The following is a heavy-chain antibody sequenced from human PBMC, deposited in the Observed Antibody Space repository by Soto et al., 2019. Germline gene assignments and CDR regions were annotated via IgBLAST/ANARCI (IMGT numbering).Heavy chain of an antibody. CDR2: IYYSGST. V-gene: IGHV4-59*01. D-gene: IGHD3-10*01. J-gene: IGHJ5*02. CDR3: ARDTRTRYYYGSGSYLSGNWFDP. Sequence: PSDTLSLACTSSGDCMSIYLLGWFRQPPGKGLEWIGYIYYSGSTNYNPSLKSRVTISVDTSKNQFSLKLSSVTAADTAVYYCARDTRTRYYYGSGSYLSGNWFDPWGQGTLVTVSS. CDR1: GDCMSIYL.